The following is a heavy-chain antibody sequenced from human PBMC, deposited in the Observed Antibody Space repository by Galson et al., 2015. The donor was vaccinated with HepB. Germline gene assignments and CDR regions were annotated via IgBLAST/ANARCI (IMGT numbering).Heavy chain of an antibody. CDR1: GFTFSSYW. J-gene: IGHJ4*02. CDR2: IEKDGNEK. V-gene: IGHV3-7*03. Sequence: SLRLSCAASGFTFSSYWMSWVRQAPGKGLEWVANIEKDGNEKYYVDSVKGRFTISRDNAKNSLFLQMNSQRVEDTAVYYCARVRRIFGSGWTYYFDYWGQGTLVTVSS. D-gene: IGHD6-19*01. CDR3: ARVRRIFGSGWTYYFDY.